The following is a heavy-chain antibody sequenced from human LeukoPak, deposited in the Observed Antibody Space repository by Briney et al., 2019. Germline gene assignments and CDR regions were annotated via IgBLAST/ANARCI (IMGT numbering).Heavy chain of an antibody. V-gene: IGHV4-59*08. CDR1: GGSISSYY. CDR3: ARGGGAFHI. J-gene: IGHJ3*02. Sequence: SETLSLTCTVSGGSISSYYWSWIRQPPGKGLEWIGYIYYSGSTNYNPSLKSRVTISVDTSKNQFSLKLSSVTAADTAVYFCARGGGAFHIWGQGTVVTVSS. D-gene: IGHD4-23*01. CDR2: IYYSGST.